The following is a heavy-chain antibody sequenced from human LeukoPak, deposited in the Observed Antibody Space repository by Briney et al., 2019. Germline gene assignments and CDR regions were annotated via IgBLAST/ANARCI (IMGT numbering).Heavy chain of an antibody. J-gene: IGHJ4*02. CDR3: ASYDSSGYPFGY. CDR1: GFIVSSNY. V-gene: IGHV3-21*01. Sequence: GGSLRLSCAASGFIVSSNYMSWVRQAPGKGLEWVSSISSSSSYIYYADSVKGRFTISRDNAKNSLYLQMNSLRAEDTAVYYCASYDSSGYPFGYWGQGTLVTVSA. D-gene: IGHD3-22*01. CDR2: ISSSSSYI.